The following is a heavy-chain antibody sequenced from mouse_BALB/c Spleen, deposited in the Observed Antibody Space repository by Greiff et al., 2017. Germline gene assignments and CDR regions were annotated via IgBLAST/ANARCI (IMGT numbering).Heavy chain of an antibody. CDR2: IWTGGGT. CDR1: GFSLTSYD. Sequence: VKLMESGPGLVAPSQSLSITCTVSGFSLTSYDISWIRQPPGKGLEWLGVIWTGGGTNYNSAFMSRLSISKDNSKSQVFLKMNSLQTDDTAIYYCAVRGGNYDYFDYWGQGTTLTVSS. J-gene: IGHJ2*01. D-gene: IGHD2-1*01. CDR3: AVRGGNYDYFDY. V-gene: IGHV2-9-2*01.